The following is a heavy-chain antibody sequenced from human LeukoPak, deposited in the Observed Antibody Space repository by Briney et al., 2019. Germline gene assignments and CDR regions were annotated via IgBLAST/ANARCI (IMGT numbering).Heavy chain of an antibody. CDR2: IKPDGSEK. V-gene: IGHV3-7*03. CDR3: TKGGYSTSWYWIY. CDR1: GFTLSDTL. D-gene: IGHD6-13*01. J-gene: IGHJ4*02. Sequence: PGGSLRLSCAASGFTLSDTLMTWVRPAPGKGREWVATIKPDGSEKDYVDSVRGRFTISRVNAENSLYLQMNSLRAEDTAVYHCTKGGYSTSWYWIYWGQGTLVTVSS.